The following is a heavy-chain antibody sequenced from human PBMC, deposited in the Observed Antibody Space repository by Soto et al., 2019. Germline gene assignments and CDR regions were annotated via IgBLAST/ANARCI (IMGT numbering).Heavy chain of an antibody. J-gene: IGHJ6*02. Sequence: SVKVSCKASGRTFSSYAISWVRQAPGQGLEWMGGIIPIFGTANYAQKIQGRVTITADESTSTAYMELSSLRSEDTAVYYCARGSNYDFGSGHTGNGMDVRGQGNRVTVAS. CDR1: GRTFSSYA. CDR3: ARGSNYDFGSGHTGNGMDV. D-gene: IGHD3-3*01. CDR2: IIPIFGTA. V-gene: IGHV1-69*13.